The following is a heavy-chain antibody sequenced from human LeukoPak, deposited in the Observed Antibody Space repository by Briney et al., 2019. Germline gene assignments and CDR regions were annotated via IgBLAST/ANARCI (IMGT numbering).Heavy chain of an antibody. CDR1: GFTFSSYD. V-gene: IGHV3-13*01. CDR3: ARGLITGTTPGFDY. Sequence: PGGSLRLSCAASGFTFSSYDTHWVRQATGKGLEWVSAIGTAGDTYYPGSVKGRFTISRENAKNSLYLQMNSLRAGDTAVYYCARGLITGTTPGFDYWGQGTLVTVSS. J-gene: IGHJ4*02. CDR2: IGTAGDT. D-gene: IGHD1-20*01.